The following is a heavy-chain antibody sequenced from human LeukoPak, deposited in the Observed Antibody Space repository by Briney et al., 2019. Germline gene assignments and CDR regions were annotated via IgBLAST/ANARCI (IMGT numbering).Heavy chain of an antibody. CDR3: AKEFYREYEMLTGYPTG. CDR2: ISYDGSNK. J-gene: IGHJ4*02. D-gene: IGHD3-9*01. CDR1: GFTFSSYG. V-gene: IGHV3-30*18. Sequence: GGSLRLSCAASGFTFSSYGMHWVRQAPGKGLERVADISYDGSNKYYADSVKGRFTISRDNYKNTLYLQMNSLRAEDTAVYYCAKEFYREYEMLTGYPTGWGQGTLVTVSS.